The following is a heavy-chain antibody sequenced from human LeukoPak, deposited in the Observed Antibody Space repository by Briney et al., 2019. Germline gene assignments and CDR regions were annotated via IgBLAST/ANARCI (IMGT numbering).Heavy chain of an antibody. J-gene: IGHJ4*02. CDR2: IKQDGSEK. Sequence: GGSLRLSCAASGFTFSSYAMSWVRQAPGKGLEWVANIKQDGSEKYYVNSVKGRFTISRDNAKNSLYLQMNSLRAEDTAVYYCARPYCSSTSCYAFYFDYWGQGTLDTVSS. CDR3: ARPYCSSTSCYAFYFDY. V-gene: IGHV3-7*01. CDR1: GFTFSSYA. D-gene: IGHD2-2*01.